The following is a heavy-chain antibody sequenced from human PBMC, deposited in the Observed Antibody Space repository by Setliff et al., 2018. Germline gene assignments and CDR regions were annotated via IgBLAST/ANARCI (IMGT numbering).Heavy chain of an antibody. D-gene: IGHD3-22*01. J-gene: IGHJ4*02. V-gene: IGHV1-69*13. CDR2: IIPVFGTA. Sequence: SVKVSCKASGGTFRTDGFNWVRQAPGQGLEWMGRIIPVFGTAKYAQEFQGRVTISADESTRTAYLDLRSLRFEDTAVYYCARDTRDKYDTSGYYLSLESWGEGTLVTVSS. CDR1: GGTFRTDG. CDR3: ARDTRDKYDTSGYYLSLES.